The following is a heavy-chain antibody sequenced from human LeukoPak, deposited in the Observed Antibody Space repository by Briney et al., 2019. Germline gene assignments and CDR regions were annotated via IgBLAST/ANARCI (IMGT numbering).Heavy chain of an antibody. V-gene: IGHV1-2*06. CDR3: ARAGETNSNWFDP. J-gene: IGHJ5*02. Sequence: ASVKVSCKASGYTFTGYYMHWVRQAPGQGLEWLGRINPNSGGTNYAQKFQGRVTMTRDTSISTAYMELSRLTSDDTAVYHCARAGETNSNWFDPWGQGTLVTASS. D-gene: IGHD1-1*01. CDR1: GYTFTGYY. CDR2: INPNSGGT.